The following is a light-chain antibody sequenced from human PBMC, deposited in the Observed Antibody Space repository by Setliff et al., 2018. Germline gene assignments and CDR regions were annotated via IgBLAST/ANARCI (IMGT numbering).Light chain of an antibody. V-gene: IGLV2-14*03. Sequence: QSVLTQPASVSGSPGQSITISCTGPSSDIGGYNYVSWYQQYPGKAPQLIIYGVSKRPSGVSDRFSGSKSGNTASLTISGLQVEDEADYYCSSYTNSNTDVFGTGTKVTVL. J-gene: IGLJ1*01. CDR2: GVS. CDR1: SSDIGGYNY. CDR3: SSYTNSNTDV.